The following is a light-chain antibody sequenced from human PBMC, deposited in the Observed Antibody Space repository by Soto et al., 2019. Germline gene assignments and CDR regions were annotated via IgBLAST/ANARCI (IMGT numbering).Light chain of an antibody. J-gene: IGLJ3*02. CDR1: SSDGGGYNY. CDR3: SSYRSSSTHWV. V-gene: IGLV2-14*01. Sequence: QSALTHPSSVSGSPGQSITISCTGTSSDGGGYNYVSWYQQHPGKAPKLMIYDVSNRPSGVSNRFSGSKSGNTASLTISGLQADDEADYYCSSYRSSSTHWVFGGGTK. CDR2: DVS.